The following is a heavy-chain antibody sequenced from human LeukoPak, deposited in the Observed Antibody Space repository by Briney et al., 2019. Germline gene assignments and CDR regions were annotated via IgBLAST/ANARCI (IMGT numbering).Heavy chain of an antibody. CDR2: LYHSGST. CDR1: GGSISSSYW. V-gene: IGHV4-4*02. CDR3: ARNHYGHPLDY. D-gene: IGHD4-17*01. J-gene: IGHJ4*02. Sequence: PSGTLSLTCAVSGGSISSSYWWSWVRQPPGKGLEWIGELYHSGSTNYNPSLKSRVTISVDTSKNQFSLKLTSVTAADTAVYYCARNHYGHPLDYWGQGTLVTVSS.